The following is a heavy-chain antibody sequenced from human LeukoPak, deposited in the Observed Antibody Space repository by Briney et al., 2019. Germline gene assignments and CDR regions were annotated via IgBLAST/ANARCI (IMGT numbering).Heavy chain of an antibody. CDR1: GFVFNSYE. V-gene: IGHV3-48*03. CDR2: ITGRGNTI. D-gene: IGHD5-24*01. Sequence: GGSLRLSCVASGFVFNSYEMSWVRQAPGKGPEWLSYITGRGNTIYYADSVRGRFTISRDNAKLSLYLQMNTLRAEDTAIYYCARSLGPTKPFDFWGKGTPVTVSS. J-gene: IGHJ4*02. CDR3: ARSLGPTKPFDF.